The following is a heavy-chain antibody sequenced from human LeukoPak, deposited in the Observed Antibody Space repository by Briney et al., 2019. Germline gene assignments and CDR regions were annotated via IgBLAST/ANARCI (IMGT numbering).Heavy chain of an antibody. V-gene: IGHV4-39*01. D-gene: IGHD3-3*01. CDR3: ARYPTYDFWSGYLSYGMDV. CDR2: IYYSGST. CDR1: GGSISSSSYY. Sequence: PSETLSLTCTVSGGSISSSSYYWGWIRQPPGKGLEWIGSIYYSGSTYYNPSLKSRVTISVDTSKNQFSLKLSSVTAADTAVYYCARYPTYDFWSGYLSYGMDVWGQGTTVTVSS. J-gene: IGHJ6*02.